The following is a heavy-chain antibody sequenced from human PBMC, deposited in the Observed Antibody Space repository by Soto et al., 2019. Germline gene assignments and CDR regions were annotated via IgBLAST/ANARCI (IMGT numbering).Heavy chain of an antibody. V-gene: IGHV4-38-2*02. CDR1: GFSISSGFY. CDR2: IYHSGAT. CDR3: AYLRGFTGYPGD. J-gene: IGHJ4*02. D-gene: IGHD3-16*01. Sequence: PSETLSLTCNVSGFSISSGFYWGWVRQPPGKGLEWIGAIYHSGATYFNPSLKSRVTMAIDTSKNQFSLSLASVAAADTAVYYCAYLRGFTGYPGDWGQGTLVTVSS.